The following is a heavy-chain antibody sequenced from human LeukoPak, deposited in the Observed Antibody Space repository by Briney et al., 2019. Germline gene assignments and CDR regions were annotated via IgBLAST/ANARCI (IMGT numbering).Heavy chain of an antibody. D-gene: IGHD6-13*01. J-gene: IGHJ5*02. Sequence: GASVKVSCKASGYTFTGYYMHWVRQAPGQGLEWMGWINTNTGNPTYAQGFTGRFVFSLDTSVSTAYLQISSLKAEDTAVYYCARKRAAGHNWFDPWGQGTLVTVSS. CDR1: GYTFTGYY. V-gene: IGHV7-4-1*02. CDR2: INTNTGNP. CDR3: ARKRAAGHNWFDP.